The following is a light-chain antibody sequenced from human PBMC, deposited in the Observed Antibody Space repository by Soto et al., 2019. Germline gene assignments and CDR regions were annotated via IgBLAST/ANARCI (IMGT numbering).Light chain of an antibody. J-gene: IGLJ1*01. Sequence: QSALTQPASVSGSPGQSLTISCTGTSSDVGGYNYVSWYQQHPVKAPKLMIYDVTNRPSGVSDRFSGSKSGNTASLTISGLQAEEEADYYRSSYTSSSTPYVFGTGTKLTVL. CDR1: SSDVGGYNY. CDR2: DVT. CDR3: SSYTSSSTPYV. V-gene: IGLV2-14*01.